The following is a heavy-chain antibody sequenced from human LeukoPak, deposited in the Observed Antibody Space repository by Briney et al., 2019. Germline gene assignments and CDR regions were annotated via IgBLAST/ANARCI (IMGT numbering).Heavy chain of an antibody. J-gene: IGHJ5*02. D-gene: IGHD3-22*01. CDR3: ARDPDPGSGYQVP. Sequence: ASVKVSCKASGYTFTGYYMHWGRQAPGQGLEWMGLSNPNSGGTNYAQKFKGRVTMTRDTSISTAYMELSRLRSDDTAVYYCARDPDPGSGYQVPWGQGTLVTVSS. CDR2: SNPNSGGT. CDR1: GYTFTGYY. V-gene: IGHV1-2*02.